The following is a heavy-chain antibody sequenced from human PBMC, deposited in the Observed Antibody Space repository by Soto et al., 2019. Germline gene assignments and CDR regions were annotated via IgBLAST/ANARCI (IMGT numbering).Heavy chain of an antibody. Sequence: SETLSLTCTVSGGSISSYYWSWIRQPPGKGLEWIGYIYYSGSTNYNPSLKSRVTISVDTSKNQFSLKLSSVTAADTAVYYCARDHLESDFWSGYIYNWFDPWGQGTLVTVSS. V-gene: IGHV4-59*01. CDR1: GGSISSYY. CDR2: IYYSGST. CDR3: ARDHLESDFWSGYIYNWFDP. J-gene: IGHJ5*02. D-gene: IGHD3-3*01.